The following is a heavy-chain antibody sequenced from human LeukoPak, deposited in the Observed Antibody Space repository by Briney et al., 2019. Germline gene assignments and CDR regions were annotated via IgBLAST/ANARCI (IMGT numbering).Heavy chain of an antibody. CDR1: GFTFSSYA. V-gene: IGHV3-30-3*02. Sequence: GGSLRLSCAASGFTFSSYAMHWVRQAPGKGLEWVAVISYDGSNKYHADSVKGRFTISRDNSKNTLYLQMNSLRAEDTAVYYCAKRRQWLASPYYYYGMDVWGQGTTVTVSS. CDR3: AKRRQWLASPYYYYGMDV. J-gene: IGHJ6*02. CDR2: ISYDGSNK. D-gene: IGHD6-19*01.